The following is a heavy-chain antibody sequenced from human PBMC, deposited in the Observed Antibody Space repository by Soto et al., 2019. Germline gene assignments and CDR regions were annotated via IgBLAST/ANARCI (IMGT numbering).Heavy chain of an antibody. Sequence: ASVKVSCKASGYTFTSYYMHWVRQAPGQGLEWMGIINPSGGSTSYAQKFQGRVTMTRDTSTSTVYMELSSLRSEDTAVYYCASSRFLEWLLSPALYGMDVWGQGTTVTVS. V-gene: IGHV1-46*01. CDR1: GYTFTSYY. CDR2: INPSGGST. J-gene: IGHJ6*02. D-gene: IGHD3-3*01. CDR3: ASSRFLEWLLSPALYGMDV.